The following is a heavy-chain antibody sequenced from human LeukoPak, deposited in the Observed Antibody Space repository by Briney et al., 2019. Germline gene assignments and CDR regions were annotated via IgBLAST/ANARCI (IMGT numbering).Heavy chain of an antibody. CDR3: ARQKNWNYVMRYYMDV. J-gene: IGHJ6*03. V-gene: IGHV4-34*01. D-gene: IGHD1-7*01. CDR1: GGSFSGYY. CDR2: INHSGST. Sequence: SETLSLTCAVYGGSFSGYYWSWIRQPPGKGLEWIGEINHSGSTNYNPSLKSRVTISVDTSKNQFSLELSSVTAADTAVYYCARQKNWNYVMRYYMDVWGKGTTVTVSS.